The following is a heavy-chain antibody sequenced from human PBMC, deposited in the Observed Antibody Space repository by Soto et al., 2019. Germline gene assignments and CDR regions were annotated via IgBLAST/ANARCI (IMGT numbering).Heavy chain of an antibody. D-gene: IGHD2-15*01. Sequence: SQTLSLTCAISWDSVSSNSAAWNWIRQSPSRGLEWLGRTYYRSKWYNDYAVSVKSRITINPDTSKNQFSLQLNSVTPEDTAVYYCARSAPRYCSGGSCYDYWGQGTLVTSPQ. CDR3: ARSAPRYCSGGSCYDY. CDR2: TYYRSKWYN. V-gene: IGHV6-1*01. J-gene: IGHJ4*02. CDR1: WDSVSSNSAA.